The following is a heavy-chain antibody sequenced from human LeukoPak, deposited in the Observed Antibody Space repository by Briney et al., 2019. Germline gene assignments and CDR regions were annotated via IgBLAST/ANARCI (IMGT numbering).Heavy chain of an antibody. CDR3: ARLSQSTMVRGTLDY. J-gene: IGHJ4*02. D-gene: IGHD3-10*01. CDR2: IYYSGST. CDR1: GGSISSYY. V-gene: IGHV4-59*08. Sequence: PSETLSLTCTVSGGSISSYYWSWIRQPPGKGLEWIGYIYYSGSTNYNPSLKSRVTISVDTSKNQFSLKLSSVTAADTAVYYCARLSQSTMVRGTLDYWGQGTLVTVSS.